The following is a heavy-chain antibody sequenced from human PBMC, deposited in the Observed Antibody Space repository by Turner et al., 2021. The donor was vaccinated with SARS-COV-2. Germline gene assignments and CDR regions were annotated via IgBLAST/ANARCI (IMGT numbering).Heavy chain of an antibody. V-gene: IGHV3-53*01. D-gene: IGHD6-19*01. Sequence: EVQLVESGGGLIQPGGSLRLSCAASGFTVSSNYMSWVRQAPGKGLEWVSVIYSGGSTYYADSVKGRFTISRDNSKNTLYLQMNSLGAEDTAVYYCARGHSSGWHQSGAFDIWGQGTMVTVSS. CDR1: GFTVSSNY. CDR3: ARGHSSGWHQSGAFDI. CDR2: IYSGGST. J-gene: IGHJ3*02.